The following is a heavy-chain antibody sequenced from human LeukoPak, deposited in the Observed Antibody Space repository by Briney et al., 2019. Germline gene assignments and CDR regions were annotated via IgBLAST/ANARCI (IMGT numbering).Heavy chain of an antibody. CDR1: GFSFADYA. D-gene: IGHD2-2*01. CDR3: ARDLGYQLLY. V-gene: IGHV4-34*01. Sequence: GSLRLSCAASGFSFADYALSWFRQPPGKGLEWIGEIHDDGGFHCNPLLKGRVAMSMDRSQNQFSLRLSSVTAADTAVYYCARDLGYQLLYWGQGIQVTVSS. J-gene: IGHJ4*02. CDR2: IHDDGGF.